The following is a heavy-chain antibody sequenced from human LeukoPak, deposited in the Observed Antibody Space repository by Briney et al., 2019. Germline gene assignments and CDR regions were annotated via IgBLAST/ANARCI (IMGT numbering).Heavy chain of an antibody. V-gene: IGHV3-23*01. CDR1: GFTFSSYA. Sequence: GGSLRLSCAAPGFTFSSYAMSWVRQAPGKGLEWVSAISGSGGSTYYADSVKGRFTISRDNSKNTLYLQMNSLRAEDTAVYYCARDHYYYDSSGYYSDYWGQGTLVTVSS. J-gene: IGHJ4*02. D-gene: IGHD3-22*01. CDR3: ARDHYYYDSSGYYSDY. CDR2: ISGSGGST.